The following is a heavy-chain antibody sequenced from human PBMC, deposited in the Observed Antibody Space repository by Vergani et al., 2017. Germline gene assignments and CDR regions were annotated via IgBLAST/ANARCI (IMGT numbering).Heavy chain of an antibody. CDR1: GFTVSSNY. Sequence: EVQLVETGGGLIQPGGSLRLSCAASGFTVSSNYMSWVRQAPGKGLEWVSVIYSCGSTYYADSVKGRFTISRDNSKNTLYLQMNSLRAEDTAVYYCARKHITEDSFDLWGQGTMVTVSS. CDR3: ARKHITEDSFDL. V-gene: IGHV3-53*02. CDR2: IYSCGST. D-gene: IGHD3-10*01. J-gene: IGHJ3*01.